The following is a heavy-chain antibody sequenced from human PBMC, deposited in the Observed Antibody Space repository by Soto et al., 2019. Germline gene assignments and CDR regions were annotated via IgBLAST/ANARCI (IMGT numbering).Heavy chain of an antibody. V-gene: IGHV4-59*01. CDR3: ERDRGRTRGYYYGMDV. CDR1: GDSISSYX. CDR2: IYYSGST. J-gene: IGHJ6*01. D-gene: IGHD3-16*01. Sequence: ETLSLTLTVTGDSISSYXWRWILHPTLQVIQWIGYIYYSGSTNYNPSINSRITISADTSRNQLSLKLTSVNAADTALYYCERDRGRTRGYYYGMDVWGQGTPVPVSS.